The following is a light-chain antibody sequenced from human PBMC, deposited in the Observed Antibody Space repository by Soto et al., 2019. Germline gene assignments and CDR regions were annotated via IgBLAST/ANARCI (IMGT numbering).Light chain of an antibody. CDR2: DAS. J-gene: IGKJ1*01. CDR3: QQYNNWPPWT. CDR1: QSVSSY. Sequence: EIVLTQSPATLSLSPGERATLSCRASQSVSSYLAWYQQKHGQAPRLLIYDASNRATGIPDRFSGSGSGTEFTLTISSLQSEDFAVYYCQQYNNWPPWTFGQGTKGDI. V-gene: IGKV3-11*01.